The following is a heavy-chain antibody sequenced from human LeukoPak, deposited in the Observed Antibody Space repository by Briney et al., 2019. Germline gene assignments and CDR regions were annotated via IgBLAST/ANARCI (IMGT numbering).Heavy chain of an antibody. CDR3: ARGAPRGERLGWFDP. CDR2: MHYSGSA. V-gene: IGHV4-59*08. D-gene: IGHD1-26*01. J-gene: IGHJ5*02. CDR1: GGSISSHY. Sequence: SETLSLTCSVSGGSISSHYWSWIRQPPGKGLEWIGYMHYSGSANYNPSLKSRVTMSVDTSKNQFSLKLSSVTAADTAVYYCARGAPRGERLGWFDPWGQGTLVTVSS.